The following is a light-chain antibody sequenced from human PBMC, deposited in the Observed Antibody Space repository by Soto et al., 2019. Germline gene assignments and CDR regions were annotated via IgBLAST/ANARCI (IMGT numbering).Light chain of an antibody. Sequence: EIVRTQSPATLSVSPGARATLSCRASQSVSSDLAWYHQKPGQAPSFLIYGASNRATGIPDRCSGGGAGTLFTLTISRQEPEDFALYDCQQYGSSGTFGQGTKVDIK. CDR3: QQYGSSGT. J-gene: IGKJ1*01. CDR2: GAS. V-gene: IGKV3-20*01. CDR1: QSVSSD.